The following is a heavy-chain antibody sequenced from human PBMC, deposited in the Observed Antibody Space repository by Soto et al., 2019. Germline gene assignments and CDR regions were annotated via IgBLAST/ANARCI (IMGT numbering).Heavy chain of an antibody. CDR2: ISSIGTIV. CDR1: GFTFGDFY. CDR3: ARGAQTFLDL. Sequence: NPGGSLRLSCAASGFTFGDFYMSWIRQAPGKGLEWISYISSIGTIVYYGDSMRGRVTISRDNAENSLFLQMDSLRAEDTAVYYCARGAQTFLDLWGQGTLVTVSS. J-gene: IGHJ4*02. V-gene: IGHV3-11*01.